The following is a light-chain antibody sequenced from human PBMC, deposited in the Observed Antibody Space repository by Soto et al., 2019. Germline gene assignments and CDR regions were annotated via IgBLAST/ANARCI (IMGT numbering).Light chain of an antibody. CDR3: GTWDSSLSVPYV. CDR1: SSNIGNNY. V-gene: IGLV1-51*02. J-gene: IGLJ1*01. Sequence: QPVLTQPPSVSAAPGQKVTISCSGSSSNIGNNYVSWYQQLPGTAPKLLIYENNKRPSGIPDRFSGSKSGTSATLGITGLQTGDEADYYCGTWDSSLSVPYVFGTGTKLTVL. CDR2: ENN.